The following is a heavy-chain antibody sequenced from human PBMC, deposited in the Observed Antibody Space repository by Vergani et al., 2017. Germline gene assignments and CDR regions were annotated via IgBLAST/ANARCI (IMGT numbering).Heavy chain of an antibody. CDR3: AKSNPRNSGYDYLYYYHAMDV. CDR2: ISGSGGST. D-gene: IGHD5-12*01. Sequence: EVQLLESGGDLVQPGGSLRLSCAASGFTFNHYAMNWVRQAPGKGLEWVSGISGSGGSTYYAGSVKGRFTISIDSSKNTLYLQMNSLSAGDTAVYYCAKSNPRNSGYDYLYYYHAMDVGGQGATVTVSS. J-gene: IGHJ6*02. CDR1: GFTFNHYA. V-gene: IGHV3-23*01.